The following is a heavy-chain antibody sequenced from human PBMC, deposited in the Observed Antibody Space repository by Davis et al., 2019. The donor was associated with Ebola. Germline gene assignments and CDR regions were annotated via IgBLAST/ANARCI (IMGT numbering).Heavy chain of an antibody. CDR3: ARHVFYSDSSGYYFYFDY. CDR2: INHSGST. J-gene: IGHJ4*02. Sequence: SETLSLTCAVYGGSFSGYYWSWIRQPPGKGLEWIGEINHSGSTNYNPSLKSRVTISVDTSKNQFSLKLSSVTAADTAVYYCARHVFYSDSSGYYFYFDYWGQGTLVTVSS. D-gene: IGHD3-22*01. V-gene: IGHV4-34*01. CDR1: GGSFSGYY.